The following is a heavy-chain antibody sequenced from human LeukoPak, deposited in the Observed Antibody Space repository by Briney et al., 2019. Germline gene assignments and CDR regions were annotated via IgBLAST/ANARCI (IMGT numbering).Heavy chain of an antibody. CDR3: AREEVPHGFDI. CDR2: IYYSGST. V-gene: IGHV4-59*01. Sequence: SETLSLTCTVSGGSISTYYWSWIRQPPGKGLEYIGYIYYSGSTNYNPSLKSRVTMSLDTSKNQFSLKLSSVTAADTAVYSCAREEVPHGFDIWGQGTIVTVSS. CDR1: GGSISTYY. J-gene: IGHJ3*02.